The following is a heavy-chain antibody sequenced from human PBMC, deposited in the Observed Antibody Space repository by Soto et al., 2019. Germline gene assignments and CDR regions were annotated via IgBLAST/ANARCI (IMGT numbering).Heavy chain of an antibody. CDR3: ARATPPNIAAAGSGVDY. D-gene: IGHD6-13*01. CDR2: INHSGST. Sequence: SETLSLTCAVYGGSLSGYYWSWIRQPPGKGLEWIGEINHSGSTNYNPSLKSRVTISVDTSKNQFSLKLSSVTAADTAVYYCARATPPNIAAAGSGVDYWGQGTLVTSPQ. V-gene: IGHV4-34*01. CDR1: GGSLSGYY. J-gene: IGHJ4*02.